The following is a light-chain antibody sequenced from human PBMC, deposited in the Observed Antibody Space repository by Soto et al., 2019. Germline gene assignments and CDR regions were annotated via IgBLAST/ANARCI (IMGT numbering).Light chain of an antibody. V-gene: IGKV1-39*01. CDR3: QQSYSMPRT. CDR2: AAS. Sequence: DIHMAQSPSSLSASVGDRVTITLRASQSISSYLNWYQQKPGKAPKLLIYAASSLQSGVPSRFSGSGSGTDFTVTISSLQPEDFATYYCQQSYSMPRTFCGGTKVDI. J-gene: IGKJ4*01. CDR1: QSISSY.